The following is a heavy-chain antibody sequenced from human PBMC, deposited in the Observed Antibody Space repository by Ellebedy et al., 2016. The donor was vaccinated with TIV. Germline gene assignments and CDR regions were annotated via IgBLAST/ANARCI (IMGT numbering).Heavy chain of an antibody. CDR3: AREEAPLGAFDI. J-gene: IGHJ3*02. V-gene: IGHV3-74*01. Sequence: SXXASGFTFTSSAMHWVRQAPGKGLVWVSRINSDGSSTSYADSVKGRFTISRDNAKNTLYLQMNSLRAEDTAVYYCAREEAPLGAFDIWGQGTMVTVSS. CDR2: INSDGSST. CDR1: GFTFTSSA.